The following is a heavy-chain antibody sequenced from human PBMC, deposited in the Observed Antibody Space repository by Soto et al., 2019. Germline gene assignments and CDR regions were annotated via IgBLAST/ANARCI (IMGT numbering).Heavy chain of an antibody. J-gene: IGHJ4*02. CDR2: IYRSGTT. D-gene: IGHD1-26*01. CDR3: ARTHSGSYYSVFNY. CDR1: NFSISSGYY. Sequence: SETLSLTCVVSNFSISSGYYWGWTRQSPGKGLEWIASIYRSGTTSYNPSLKSRVTISVDPSKNQFSLMLTAVTAADTAVYYCARTHSGSYYSVFNYWGRGSLVTVSS. V-gene: IGHV4-38-2*01.